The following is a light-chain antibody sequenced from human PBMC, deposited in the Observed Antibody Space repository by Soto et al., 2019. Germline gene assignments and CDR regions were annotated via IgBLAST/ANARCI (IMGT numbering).Light chain of an antibody. CDR1: QNINNY. CDR3: QQTYNTPQT. Sequence: DIQMTQSPSSLAASIGARVTLTCRASQNINNYLHWYQLKPGKAPKLLIYGASGLQSGVPSRFSGSGSGTHFTLTISSLQPEDFATYFCQQTYNTPQTFGRGTKVDIK. J-gene: IGKJ4*01. CDR2: GAS. V-gene: IGKV1-39*01.